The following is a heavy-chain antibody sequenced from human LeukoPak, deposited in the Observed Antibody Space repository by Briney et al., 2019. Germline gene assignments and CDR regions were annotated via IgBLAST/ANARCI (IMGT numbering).Heavy chain of an antibody. Sequence: GGSLRLSCAASGFTFSSYWMSWVRQAPGKGLEWVANIKQDGSEKYYVDSVKGRSTISRDNAKNSLYLQMNSLRAEDTAVYYCARRGRSSGWRYYFDYWGQGTLVTVSS. V-gene: IGHV3-7*01. D-gene: IGHD6-19*01. J-gene: IGHJ4*02. CDR2: IKQDGSEK. CDR1: GFTFSSYW. CDR3: ARRGRSSGWRYYFDY.